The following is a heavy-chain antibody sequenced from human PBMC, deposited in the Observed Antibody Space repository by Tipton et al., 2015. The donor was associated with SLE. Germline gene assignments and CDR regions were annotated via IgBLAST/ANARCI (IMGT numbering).Heavy chain of an antibody. CDR1: GDSINSEDYY. Sequence: TLSLTCTVSGDSINSEDYYWSWVRQPPGKGLEWLGYIYYNGATYSNPPLVSRVTISLDTSQNQFSLKMTSVTAADTAVYYCAREKRTSPNWFDPWGPGILVTVSS. CDR2: IYYNGAT. V-gene: IGHV4-30-4*08. CDR3: AREKRTSPNWFDP. J-gene: IGHJ5*02.